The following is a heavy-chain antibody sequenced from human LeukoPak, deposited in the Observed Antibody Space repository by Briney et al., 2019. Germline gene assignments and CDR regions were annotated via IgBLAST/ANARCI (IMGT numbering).Heavy chain of an antibody. Sequence: SETLSLTCTVSGGSISSYYWSWIRQPPGKGLEWIGYIYYSGSTYYNPSLKSRVTISVDTSKNQFSLKLSSVTAADTAVYYCARDNPAAGFDYWGQGTLVTVSS. J-gene: IGHJ4*02. CDR1: GGSISSYY. D-gene: IGHD6-13*01. CDR2: IYYSGST. CDR3: ARDNPAAGFDY. V-gene: IGHV4-59*12.